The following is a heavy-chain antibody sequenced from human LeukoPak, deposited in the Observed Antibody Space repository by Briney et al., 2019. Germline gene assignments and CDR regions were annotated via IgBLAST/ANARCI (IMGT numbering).Heavy chain of an antibody. V-gene: IGHV3-21*01. CDR1: GFTFSSYT. CDR2: ITDSSSSM. CDR3: ARDICSGGSCHKRGGFYYYYYMDV. Sequence: PWGSLRLSCAASGFTFSSYTMNWVRQAPGKGLEWVSSITDSSSSMYYADSVKGGFTISRDNAKNSLYLQMNSLRAEDTAAYYCARDICSGGSCHKRGGFYYYYYMDVWGKGTTVTVSS. J-gene: IGHJ6*03. D-gene: IGHD2-15*01.